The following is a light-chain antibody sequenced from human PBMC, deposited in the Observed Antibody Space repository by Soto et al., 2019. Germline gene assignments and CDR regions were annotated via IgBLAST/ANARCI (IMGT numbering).Light chain of an antibody. CDR1: QSVSSNY. J-gene: IGKJ1*01. V-gene: IGKV3-20*01. CDR3: QQYGSSPRT. Sequence: EFVLTQSPGTLSLSPGERATFSCRAIQSVSSNYLAWYQQKPGQAPRLLIYGAFKRATGIPDRFSGSGSGTDSTLTISRMEPEDFAVYCCQQYGSSPRTFGQGTKVDI. CDR2: GAF.